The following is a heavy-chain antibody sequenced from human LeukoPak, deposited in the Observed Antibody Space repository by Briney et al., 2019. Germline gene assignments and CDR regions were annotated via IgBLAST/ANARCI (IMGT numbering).Heavy chain of an antibody. Sequence: ASVKASCKASGYTFTSYDINWVRQATGQGLEWMGWMNPNSGNTGYAQKFQGRVTITRNTSISTAYMELSSLRSEDTAVYYCATYCSSTSCPYNWFDPWGQGTLVTVSS. CDR3: ATYCSSTSCPYNWFDP. CDR2: MNPNSGNT. J-gene: IGHJ5*02. V-gene: IGHV1-8*03. CDR1: GYTFTSYD. D-gene: IGHD2-2*01.